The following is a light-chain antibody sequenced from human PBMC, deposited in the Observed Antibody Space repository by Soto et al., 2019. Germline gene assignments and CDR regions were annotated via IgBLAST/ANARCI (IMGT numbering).Light chain of an antibody. Sequence: DIQMTQSPSSLSASVGDRVTITFRASQSISSYLNWYQQKPGKAPKLLIYAASSLQSGVPSRFSGSGSGTDFTLTISSLQPEDFATYYCQQSYSTPYVFGQGTKLEIK. CDR1: QSISSY. CDR2: AAS. J-gene: IGKJ2*01. V-gene: IGKV1-39*01. CDR3: QQSYSTPYV.